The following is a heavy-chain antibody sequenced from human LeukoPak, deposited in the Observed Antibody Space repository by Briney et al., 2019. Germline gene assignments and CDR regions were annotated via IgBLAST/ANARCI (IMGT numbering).Heavy chain of an antibody. V-gene: IGHV1-46*01. J-gene: IGHJ4*02. CDR2: IYPRDGST. Sequence: ASVMVSCKASGYTFTSNYIHWVRQAPGQGLEWMGMIYPRDGSTSYAQKFQGRVTVTRDTSTSTVHMELSGLRSEDTAVYYCARDQEGLDYWGQGTLVTVSS. CDR1: GYTFTSNY. CDR3: ARDQEGLDY.